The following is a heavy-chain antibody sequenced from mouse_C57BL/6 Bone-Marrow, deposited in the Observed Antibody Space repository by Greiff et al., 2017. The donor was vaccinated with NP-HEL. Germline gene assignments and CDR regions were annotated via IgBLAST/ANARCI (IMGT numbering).Heavy chain of an antibody. CDR3: ARWDSSGYYFDY. CDR1: GYTFTTYP. Sequence: VKLVESGAELVKPGASVKMSCKASGYTFTTYPIEWMKQNHGKSLEWIGNFHPYNDDTKYNEKFKGKATLTVEKSSSTVYLELSRLTSDDSAVYYCARWDSSGYYFDYWGQGTTLTVSS. J-gene: IGHJ2*01. CDR2: FHPYNDDT. D-gene: IGHD3-2*02. V-gene: IGHV1-47*01.